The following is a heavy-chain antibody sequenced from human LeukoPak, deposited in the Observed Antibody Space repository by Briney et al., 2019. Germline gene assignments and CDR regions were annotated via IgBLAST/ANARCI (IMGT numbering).Heavy chain of an antibody. CDR2: IYYSGST. CDR1: GGSISSSSYY. Sequence: SETLSLTCTVSGGSISSSSYYWGWIRQPPGKGLEWIGYIYYSGSTNYNPSLKSRVTISVDTSKNQFSLKLSSVTAADTAVYYCARAKGGVGNYYYGMDVWGQGTTVTVSS. D-gene: IGHD3-16*01. V-gene: IGHV4-61*05. CDR3: ARAKGGVGNYYYGMDV. J-gene: IGHJ6*02.